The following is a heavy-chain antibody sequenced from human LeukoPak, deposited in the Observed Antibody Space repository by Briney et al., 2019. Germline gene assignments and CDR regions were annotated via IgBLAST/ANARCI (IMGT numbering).Heavy chain of an antibody. D-gene: IGHD3-22*01. J-gene: IGHJ3*02. CDR1: GGSISISTYY. Sequence: KASETLSLTCTVSGGSISISTYYWGWVRQPPGKGLEWIGSIYSSGTTYYNPSLKSQFTISLDTSKNQFSLKLSSVTAADTAVYFCARARNYYDSSDYYYEGDAFDIWGQGTMVTVSS. V-gene: IGHV4-39*07. CDR3: ARARNYYDSSDYYYEGDAFDI. CDR2: IYSSGTT.